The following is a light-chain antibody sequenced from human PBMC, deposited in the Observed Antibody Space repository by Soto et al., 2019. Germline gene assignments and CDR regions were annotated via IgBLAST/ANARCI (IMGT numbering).Light chain of an antibody. CDR1: QSIINW. V-gene: IGKV1-5*03. CDR2: KAS. Sequence: QMTQSHSTMSASVGERVTITCRASQSIINWLDWYQQKPGKAHNLLIYKASSLQSGVPSRFSGSGSGTEFTLTLSSLQPEAFATYYCQQSYSTPYTFGQGTKVDIK. J-gene: IGKJ2*01. CDR3: QQSYSTPYT.